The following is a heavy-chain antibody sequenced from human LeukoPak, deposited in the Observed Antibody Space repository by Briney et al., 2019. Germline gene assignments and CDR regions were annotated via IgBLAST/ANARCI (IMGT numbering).Heavy chain of an antibody. D-gene: IGHD3-3*01. CDR3: ARADFWSGPVDY. CDR2: IYYSGST. Sequence: SETLSLTCTVSGGSISSSSYYWSWIRQPPGKGLEWIGYIYYSGSTNYNPSLKSRVTISVDTSKNQFSLKLSSVTAADTAVYYCARADFWSGPVDYWGQGTLVTVSS. J-gene: IGHJ4*02. V-gene: IGHV4-61*01. CDR1: GGSISSSSYY.